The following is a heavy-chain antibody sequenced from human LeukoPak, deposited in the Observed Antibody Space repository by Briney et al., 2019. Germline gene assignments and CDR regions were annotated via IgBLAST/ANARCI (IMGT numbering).Heavy chain of an antibody. Sequence: VASVKVSCKASGYTFTGYYIHWVRQAPGQGFEWMGWINPNSGGTNYAQRFQDRVTMTTDTSISTAYMELSRLRSDDTAVYYCAREKIVATTTLRGRVNWFDPWGQGTLVTVSS. J-gene: IGHJ5*02. V-gene: IGHV1-2*02. D-gene: IGHD5-12*01. CDR3: AREKIVATTTLRGRVNWFDP. CDR2: INPNSGGT. CDR1: GYTFTGYY.